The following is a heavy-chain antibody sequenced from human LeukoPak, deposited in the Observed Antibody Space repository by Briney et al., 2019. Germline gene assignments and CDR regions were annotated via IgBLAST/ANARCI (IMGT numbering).Heavy chain of an antibody. CDR2: IYSGGST. J-gene: IGHJ4*02. V-gene: IGHV3-53*01. CDR3: ARVRSGWSDY. CDR1: GFTVSSNY. Sequence: GGSLRLSCAASGFTVSSNYMSWVRQAPGKGLEWVSLIYSGGSTYYADSVKGRFTISRDNSKNTLYLQMNSLRAEDTAVYYCARVRSGWSDYWGQRTLVTVSS. D-gene: IGHD6-19*01.